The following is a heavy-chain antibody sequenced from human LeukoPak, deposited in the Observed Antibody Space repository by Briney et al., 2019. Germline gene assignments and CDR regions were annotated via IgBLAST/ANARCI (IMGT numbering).Heavy chain of an antibody. V-gene: IGHV4-39*01. Sequence: PSVTLSLTCTVSGGSISGNGYFWGSIRQPPGKGLEWIVSMYYSGSTYYNPSLKSRVTVSVDTSKNQFSLKLSSVTSTDTAVYYCATIVGSTKVDDWGQGTLVTVSS. CDR3: ATIVGSTKVDD. J-gene: IGHJ4*02. CDR1: GGSISGNGYF. D-gene: IGHD1-26*01. CDR2: MYYSGST.